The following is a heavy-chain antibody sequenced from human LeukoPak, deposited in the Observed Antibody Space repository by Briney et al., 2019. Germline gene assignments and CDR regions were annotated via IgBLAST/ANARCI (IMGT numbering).Heavy chain of an antibody. CDR1: GFTFSSYG. CDR2: ISYDGSNK. Sequence: TGGSLRLSCAASGFTFSSYGMHWVRQAPGKGLEWVAVISYDGSNKYYADSVKGRFTISRDNFKNTLYLQMNSLRPEDTAVYYCARSRPATAILAHWGQGTLVTVSS. V-gene: IGHV3-30*03. D-gene: IGHD2-2*02. J-gene: IGHJ5*02. CDR3: ARSRPATAILAH.